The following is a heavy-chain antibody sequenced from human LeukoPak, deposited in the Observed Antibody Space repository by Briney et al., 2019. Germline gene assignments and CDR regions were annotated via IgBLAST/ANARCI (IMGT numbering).Heavy chain of an antibody. J-gene: IGHJ4*02. CDR1: GFTFSSYS. D-gene: IGHD6-13*01. CDR3: ARAPYSSSWPEKYYFDY. V-gene: IGHV3-21*01. CDR2: ISSSSSYI. Sequence: GGSLRLSCAASGFTFSSYSMNWVRQAPGKGLEWVSSISSSSSYIYYADSVKGRFTISRDNAKNSLYLQMNSLRAEDTAVYYCARAPYSSSWPEKYYFDYWGQGTLVTVSS.